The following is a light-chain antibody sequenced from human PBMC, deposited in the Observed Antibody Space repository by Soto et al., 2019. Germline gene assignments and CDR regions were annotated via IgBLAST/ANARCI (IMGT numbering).Light chain of an antibody. CDR2: GVS. CDR1: SSDVGSHNL. Sequence: QSALTQPASVSGSPGQSITISCTGTSSDVGSHNLVSWYQQHPGQAPKLMIYGVSKRPLGVSARFSASKSGNTASLIISGLQAEDEADYYCCSYGGSRAVFGGGTQLTVL. J-gene: IGLJ7*01. V-gene: IGLV2-23*02. CDR3: CSYGGSRAV.